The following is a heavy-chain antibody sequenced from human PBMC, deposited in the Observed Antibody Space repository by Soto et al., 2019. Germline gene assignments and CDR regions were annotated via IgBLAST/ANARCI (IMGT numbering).Heavy chain of an antibody. CDR1: GFTFRNYD. CDR3: ARTDRDFYGLDV. J-gene: IGHJ6*02. Sequence: EVQLVESGGGLVQPGGSLRLSCEASGFTFRNYDMHWVRQGTGKGLEWVSEISAAGDPDYADSVEGRFTISRENAQNSFFLQVNSLRVGDTAVYYCARTDRDFYGLDVWGQGTTVIVSS. CDR2: ISAAGDP. V-gene: IGHV3-13*05.